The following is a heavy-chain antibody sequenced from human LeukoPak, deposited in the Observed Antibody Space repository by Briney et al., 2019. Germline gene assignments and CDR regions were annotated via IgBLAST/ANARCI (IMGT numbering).Heavy chain of an antibody. CDR1: GFTFSSYA. CDR3: AKVSTGNYPEMAIDY. Sequence: GGSLRLSCAASGFTFSSYAMSWVRQAPGKGLEWVSSISGSSENTYYADSVKGRFTISRDNSKNTLYLQMNSLRAEDTAVYYCAKVSTGNYPEMAIDYWGQGTLVTVSS. V-gene: IGHV3-23*01. CDR2: ISGSSENT. D-gene: IGHD5-24*01. J-gene: IGHJ4*02.